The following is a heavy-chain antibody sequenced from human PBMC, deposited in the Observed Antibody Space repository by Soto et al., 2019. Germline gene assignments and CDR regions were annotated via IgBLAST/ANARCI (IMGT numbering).Heavy chain of an antibody. D-gene: IGHD3-22*01. CDR3: ARVFYDISGYPQFDY. CDR1: GFIFNTYG. V-gene: IGHV3-48*02. J-gene: IGHJ4*02. Sequence: HPGGSLRLSCAASGFIFNTYGMNWVRQAPGKGLEWVSYIGGSGDTIYYADSVKGRFTISRDNAKNSLYLQMYSLRDDDTAVYYCARVFYDISGYPQFDYWGQGTLVTVSS. CDR2: IGGSGDTI.